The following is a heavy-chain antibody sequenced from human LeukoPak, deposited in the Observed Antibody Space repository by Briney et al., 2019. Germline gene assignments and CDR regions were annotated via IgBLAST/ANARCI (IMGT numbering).Heavy chain of an antibody. V-gene: IGHV3-48*02. CDR2: ISSGSSTI. D-gene: IGHD3-16*01. CDR1: GFTFTRYS. J-gene: IGHJ4*02. Sequence: GSLRLCCAASGFTFTRYSMCWVRPAPGKGVEWVSYISSGSSTIYYADSVEGRLTISSANPKNSLYLQMNSLRDEDTAVYYCARDSSAGGLWCWFNWRQGT. CDR3: ARDSSAGGLWCWFN.